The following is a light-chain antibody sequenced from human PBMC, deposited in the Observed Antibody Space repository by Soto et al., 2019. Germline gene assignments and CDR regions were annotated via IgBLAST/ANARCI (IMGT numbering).Light chain of an antibody. Sequence: EIVLTQSPDTLSVSPGERVTLSCRASQSISSNLAWYQQKPGQAPRLLIYAASTRAAGLPARFSGSGSGTEFSLTISSLQSEDFAVYYCQQYNNWPPERTFGQGTKVEIK. J-gene: IGKJ1*01. CDR1: QSISSN. CDR2: AAS. CDR3: QQYNNWPPERT. V-gene: IGKV3-15*01.